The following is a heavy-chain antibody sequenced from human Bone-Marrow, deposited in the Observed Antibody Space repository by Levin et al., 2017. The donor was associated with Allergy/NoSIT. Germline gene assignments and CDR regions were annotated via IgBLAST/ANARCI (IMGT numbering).Heavy chain of an antibody. Sequence: PGGSLRLSCIASGFTFSNNYMTWVRQAPGKGLEWVANIKEDGSEKYYVDSVKGRFTISRDNAKNSLYLQMNSLRGEDTAVYYCARGGSAWFHWGQGTLVTVSS. D-gene: IGHD3-10*01. V-gene: IGHV3-7*04. CDR1: GFTFSNNY. J-gene: IGHJ4*02. CDR3: ARGGSAWFH. CDR2: IKEDGSEK.